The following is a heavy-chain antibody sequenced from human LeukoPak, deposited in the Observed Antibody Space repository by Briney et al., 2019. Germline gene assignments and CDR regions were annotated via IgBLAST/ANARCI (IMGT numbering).Heavy chain of an antibody. CDR1: GGSISNYF. CDR3: ARDRGYSGYDLFDY. Sequence: PSETLSLTCTVSGGSISNYFWSWVRQPAGKGLEWIGRIYSTGRSDYNPSLKSRITMSVDTSKNQFSLKLSSVTAADTAVYYCARDRGYSGYDLFDYWGQGTLVTVSS. CDR2: IYSTGRS. V-gene: IGHV4-4*07. D-gene: IGHD5-12*01. J-gene: IGHJ4*02.